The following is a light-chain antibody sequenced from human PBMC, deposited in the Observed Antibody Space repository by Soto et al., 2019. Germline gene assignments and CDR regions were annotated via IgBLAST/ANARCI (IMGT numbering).Light chain of an antibody. Sequence: DIQMTQSPSSLSAAAGDRVTITCRASQGITNSLAWYQQEPGKVPKLLIYDASTWQSGVPSRFSGSGSGTDFTLTISSLQPEDVATYYCQKYNSAPFPFGPGTKVDIK. CDR1: QGITNS. CDR3: QKYNSAPFP. CDR2: DAS. V-gene: IGKV1-27*01. J-gene: IGKJ3*01.